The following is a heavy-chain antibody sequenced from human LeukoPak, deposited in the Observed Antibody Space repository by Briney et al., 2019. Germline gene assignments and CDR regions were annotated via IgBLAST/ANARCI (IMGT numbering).Heavy chain of an antibody. J-gene: IGHJ6*03. Sequence: GGSLRLSCAASGFTFSDYNMRWIRQAPGKGLEWVSSISRSGSTKYYADSVKGRFTISRDNAKNSLFLQMNSLRAEDTAVYYCARVLRYCSGGNCYSGGLGYMDVWGKGTTVTVSS. CDR1: GFTFSDYN. CDR2: ISRSGSTK. V-gene: IGHV3-11*01. CDR3: ARVLRYCSGGNCYSGGLGYMDV. D-gene: IGHD2-15*01.